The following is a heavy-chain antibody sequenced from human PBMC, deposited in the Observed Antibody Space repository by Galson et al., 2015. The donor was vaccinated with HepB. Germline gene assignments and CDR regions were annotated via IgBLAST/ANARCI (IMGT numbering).Heavy chain of an antibody. J-gene: IGHJ4*02. CDR3: ARDFPYFDY. CDR1: YA. V-gene: IGHV3-30-3*01. CDR2: ISYDGSNK. Sequence: YAMHWVRQAPGKGLEWVAVISYDGSNKYCADSVKGRFTISRDNSKNTLFLQMNSLRAEDTAVYYCARDFPYFDYWGQGTLVTVSS.